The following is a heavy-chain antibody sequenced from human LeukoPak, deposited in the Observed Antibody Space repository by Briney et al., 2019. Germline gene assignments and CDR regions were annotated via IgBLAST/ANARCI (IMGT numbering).Heavy chain of an antibody. CDR1: GFTFSNYA. V-gene: IGHV3-23*01. Sequence: GGSLRLSCAASGFTFSNYAMSWVRQAPGKGLEWVSGISGSGGSTYYADSVKGRFTISRDNSKNTLYLQMNSLRAEDTAVYYCAKDAYGGKYYYYMDVWGKGTTVTVSS. CDR2: ISGSGGST. J-gene: IGHJ6*03. CDR3: AKDAYGGKYYYYMDV. D-gene: IGHD4-23*01.